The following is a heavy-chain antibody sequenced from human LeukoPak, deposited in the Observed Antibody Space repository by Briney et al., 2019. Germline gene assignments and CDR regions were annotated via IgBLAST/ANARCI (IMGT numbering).Heavy chain of an antibody. V-gene: IGHV3-30*04. J-gene: IGHJ4*02. D-gene: IGHD5-12*01. CDR3: ARDTSGYDSEFDY. Sequence: HPGGSLRLSCAASGFTFSSYAMHWVRQAPGKGLEWVALISYDGSIKYYGDSVKGRFTISRDNAKNSLYLQMNSLRAEDTAVYYCARDTSGYDSEFDYWGQGTLVTVSS. CDR2: ISYDGSIK. CDR1: GFTFSSYA.